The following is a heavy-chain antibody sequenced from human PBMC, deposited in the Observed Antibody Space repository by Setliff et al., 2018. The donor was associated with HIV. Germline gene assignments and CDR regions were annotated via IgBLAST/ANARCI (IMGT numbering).Heavy chain of an antibody. CDR2: ISATGTTV. CDR3: VRDQLRWPERWDFDF. D-gene: IGHD1-26*01. V-gene: IGHV3-23*01. CDR1: GFSFSTNA. Sequence: GSLRLSCEASGFSFSTNAMGWVRQAPGEGLEWLSYISATGTTVSYADSVRGRFIISRDSVKSELYLQMKSLRVEDTALYYCVRDQLRWPERWDFDFWGQGTLVTVS. J-gene: IGHJ4*02.